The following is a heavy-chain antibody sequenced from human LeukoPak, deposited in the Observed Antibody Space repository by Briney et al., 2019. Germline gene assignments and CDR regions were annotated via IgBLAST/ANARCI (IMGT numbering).Heavy chain of an antibody. Sequence: GGPLRLSRAASGFTFSSYGMHWVRQAPGKGLEWVAVIWYDGSNKYYADSVKGRFTISRDNSKNTLYLQMNSLRAEDTAVYYCAKDGGKATATDAFDIWGQGTMVTVSS. V-gene: IGHV3-33*06. CDR3: AKDGGKATATDAFDI. J-gene: IGHJ3*02. CDR1: GFTFSSYG. D-gene: IGHD3-10*01. CDR2: IWYDGSNK.